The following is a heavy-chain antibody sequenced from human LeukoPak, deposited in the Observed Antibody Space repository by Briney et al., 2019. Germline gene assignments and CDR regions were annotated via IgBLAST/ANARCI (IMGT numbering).Heavy chain of an antibody. CDR3: AELGITMIGGV. Sequence: GGSLRLSCAASGFTFSSYEMNWVRQAPGKGLEWVSYISSSGSTIYYADSVEGRFTISRDNAKNSLYLQMNSLRAEGTAVYYCAELGITMIGGVWGKGTTVTISS. D-gene: IGHD3-10*02. V-gene: IGHV3-48*03. CDR2: ISSSGSTI. J-gene: IGHJ6*04. CDR1: GFTFSSYE.